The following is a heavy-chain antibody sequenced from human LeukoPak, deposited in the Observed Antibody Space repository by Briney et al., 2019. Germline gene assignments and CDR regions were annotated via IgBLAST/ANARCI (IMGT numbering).Heavy chain of an antibody. Sequence: ASVKVSCKASGYTFTSYGISWVRQAPGQGLEWMGWINPNSGGTNYAQKFQGRVTMTRDTSISTAYMELSGLRSDDTAVYYCARAAYSGSYPYYFGYWGQGTLVTVSS. D-gene: IGHD1-26*01. CDR3: ARAAYSGSYPYYFGY. J-gene: IGHJ4*02. V-gene: IGHV1-2*02. CDR1: GYTFTSYG. CDR2: INPNSGGT.